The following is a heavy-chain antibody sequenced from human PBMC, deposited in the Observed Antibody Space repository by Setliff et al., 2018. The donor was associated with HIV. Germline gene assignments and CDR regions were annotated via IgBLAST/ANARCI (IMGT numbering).Heavy chain of an antibody. CDR3: AKEGNSVDNWLDP. J-gene: IGHJ5*02. V-gene: IGHV4-31*03. Sequence: PSETLSLTCTVSGDPIFIGGYYWSWIRQHPGGGLEWIGYIYHTGKTYYNPSLQSRIITSLDMSQNQFSLKLSSVTAADTAVYYCAKEGNSVDNWLDPWGPGTLVTVSS. D-gene: IGHD1-26*01. CDR1: GDPIFIGGYY. CDR2: IYHTGKT.